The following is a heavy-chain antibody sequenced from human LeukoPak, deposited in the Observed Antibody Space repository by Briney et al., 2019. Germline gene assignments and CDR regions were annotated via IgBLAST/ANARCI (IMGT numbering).Heavy chain of an antibody. J-gene: IGHJ4*02. V-gene: IGHV3-21*01. D-gene: IGHD5-18*01. Sequence: GGSLRLSCAASGFTFRSYSMNWVRQAPGKGLGWVSSISSSSSYIYYADSVKGRFTISRDNAKNSLYLQMNSLRAEDTAVYHCARDPESRIQLWLPYYFDYWGQGTLVTVSS. CDR1: GFTFRSYS. CDR2: ISSSSSYI. CDR3: ARDPESRIQLWLPYYFDY.